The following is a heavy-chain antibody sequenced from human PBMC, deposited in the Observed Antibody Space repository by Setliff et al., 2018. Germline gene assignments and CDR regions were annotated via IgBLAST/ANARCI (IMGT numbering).Heavy chain of an antibody. CDR2: IKTTADGGTI. V-gene: IGHV3-15*01. D-gene: IGHD3-10*01. CDR3: TTDWSRGDSGNYLRLDY. Sequence: GGSLRLSCSASGFSFSNTKMSWVRQAPGKGLEWVGRIKTTADGGTIEYAAAVKGRFTVSRDDSKNTLFLQMNSLKTEDTALYYCTTDWSRGDSGNYLRLDYWGPGTLVTVSS. J-gene: IGHJ4*02. CDR1: GFSFSNTK.